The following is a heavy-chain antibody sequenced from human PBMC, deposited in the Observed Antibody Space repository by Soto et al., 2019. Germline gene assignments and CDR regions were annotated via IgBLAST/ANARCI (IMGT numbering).Heavy chain of an antibody. CDR1: GYTFSNFW. D-gene: IGHD6-13*01. J-gene: IGHJ4*02. Sequence: PGESLKISCQSSGYTFSNFWIGWVRQLHGKGLEWMGIIYPGDHETRYSPSFHGKVTISADRSINTAYLQWNSLEASDTAFYFCARSPRSSPYFDYWGQGALVTV. CDR2: IYPGDHET. CDR3: ARSPRSSPYFDY. V-gene: IGHV5-51*01.